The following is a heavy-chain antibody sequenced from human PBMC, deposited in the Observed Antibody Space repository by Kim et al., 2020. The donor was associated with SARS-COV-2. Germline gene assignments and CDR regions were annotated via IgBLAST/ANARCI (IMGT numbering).Heavy chain of an antibody. Sequence: GGSLRLSCAASGFTFSSYGMHWVRQAPGKGLEWVAVISYDGSNKYYADSVKGRFTISRDNSKNTLYLQMNSLRAEDTAVYYCAKGLNIVRRDYYYGMDVWGQGTTVTVSS. CDR1: GFTFSSYG. D-gene: IGHD2-15*01. J-gene: IGHJ6*02. V-gene: IGHV3-30*18. CDR2: ISYDGSNK. CDR3: AKGLNIVRRDYYYGMDV.